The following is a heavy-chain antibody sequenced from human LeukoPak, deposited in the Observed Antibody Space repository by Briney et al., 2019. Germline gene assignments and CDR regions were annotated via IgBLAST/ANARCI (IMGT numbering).Heavy chain of an antibody. CDR1: GGSISSYY. Sequence: SETLSLTCTVSGGSISSYYWSWIRQPPGKGLEWIGYIYYSGSTNYNPSLKRRVTISVDTSKNQFSLKLSSVTAADTAVYYCASKGYGSGSSAPSLYYYYMDVWGKGTTVTVSS. D-gene: IGHD3-10*01. J-gene: IGHJ6*03. CDR3: ASKGYGSGSSAPSLYYYYMDV. CDR2: IYYSGST. V-gene: IGHV4-59*01.